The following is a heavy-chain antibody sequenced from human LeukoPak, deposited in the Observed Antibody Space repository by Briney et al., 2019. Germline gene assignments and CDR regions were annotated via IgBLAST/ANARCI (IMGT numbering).Heavy chain of an antibody. CDR2: IIPIFGTA. CDR1: GGTLSSYA. D-gene: IGHD6-25*01. V-gene: IGHV1-69*13. J-gene: IGHJ5*02. Sequence: ASVKVSCKASGGTLSSYAISWVRQAPGQGLEWMGGIIPIFGTANYAQKFQGRVTITADESTSTAYMELSSLRSEDTAVYYGAGAAENWFDPWGQGTLVTVSS. CDR3: AGAAENWFDP.